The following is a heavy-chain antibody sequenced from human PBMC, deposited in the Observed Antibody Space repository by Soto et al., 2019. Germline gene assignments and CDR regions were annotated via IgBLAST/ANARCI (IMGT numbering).Heavy chain of an antibody. CDR2: INHSGST. V-gene: IGHV4-34*01. Sequence: QVQLQQWGAGLLKPSETLSLTCAVYGGSFSGYYWSWIRQPPRKGLEWIGEINHSGSTNYNPSLKSRVTISVDTSKNQFSLKLSSVTAADTAVYYCARGSATVTTHYWGQGTLVTVSS. CDR1: GGSFSGYY. D-gene: IGHD4-17*01. CDR3: ARGSATVTTHY. J-gene: IGHJ4*02.